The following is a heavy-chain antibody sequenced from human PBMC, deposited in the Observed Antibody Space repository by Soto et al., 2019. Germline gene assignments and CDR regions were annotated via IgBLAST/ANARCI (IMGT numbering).Heavy chain of an antibody. CDR1: GFTFSSYA. CDR3: AKDPVLVVVMSDAFDI. D-gene: IGHD3-22*01. J-gene: IGHJ3*02. V-gene: IGHV3-23*01. Sequence: EVQLLESGGGLVQPGGSLRLSCAASGFTFSSYAMSWVRQAPGKGLEWVSAISGSGGSTYYADSVKGRFTISRDNSKNTLYLQMNSLRAEDTAVYYCAKDPVLVVVMSDAFDIWGQGTMVTVSS. CDR2: ISGSGGST.